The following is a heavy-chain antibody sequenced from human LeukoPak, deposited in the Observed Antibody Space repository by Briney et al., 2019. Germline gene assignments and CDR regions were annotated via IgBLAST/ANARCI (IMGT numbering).Heavy chain of an antibody. CDR3: ARGSYRWWLRRPNPYHFDL. J-gene: IGHJ4*02. CDR1: GYTFTGYA. D-gene: IGHD5-12*01. CDR2: INPSNGGR. Sequence: ASVKVSCKASGYTFTGYAIHWVRQAPGQGLEWMGWINPSNGGRDNAQKFQARVIMTRDKSISTAYMELNRLTSDDTALYYCARGSYRWWLRRPNPYHFDLWGQGTLVTVSS. V-gene: IGHV1-2*02.